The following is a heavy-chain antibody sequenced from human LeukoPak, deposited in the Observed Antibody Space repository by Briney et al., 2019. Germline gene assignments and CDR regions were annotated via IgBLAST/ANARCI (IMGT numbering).Heavy chain of an antibody. J-gene: IGHJ4*02. CDR3: AREYCTSTSCQFYYFDF. V-gene: IGHV1-2*06. D-gene: IGHD2-2*01. CDR1: GYTFTGYY. Sequence: ASVKVSCKASGYTFTGYYLHWVRQAPGQGLEWMGRINPNSGGTNYAQKFQGRVTMTRGTSISTAYMELSRLSSDDTAVFYCAREYCTSTSCQFYYFDFWGQGTLVTVSS. CDR2: INPNSGGT.